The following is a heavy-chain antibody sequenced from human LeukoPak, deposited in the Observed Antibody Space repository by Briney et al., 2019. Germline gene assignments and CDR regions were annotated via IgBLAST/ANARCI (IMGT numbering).Heavy chain of an antibody. CDR1: GGSISSYY. CDR2: IYYSGST. V-gene: IGHV4-59*08. CDR3: AILDYGDYFWFDP. J-gene: IGHJ5*02. Sequence: SETLSLTCTVSGGSISSYYWSWIPQPPGKGLEWIGYIYYSGSTNYNPSLKSRVTISVDTSKNQFSLKLSSVTAADTAVYYCAILDYGDYFWFDPWGQGTLVTVSS. D-gene: IGHD4-17*01.